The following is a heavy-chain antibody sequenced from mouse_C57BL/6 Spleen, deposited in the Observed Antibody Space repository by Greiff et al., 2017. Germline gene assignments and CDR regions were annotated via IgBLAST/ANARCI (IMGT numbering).Heavy chain of an antibody. J-gene: IGHJ1*03. CDR1: GFTFSSYT. D-gene: IGHD1-1*01. CDR3: ARHYYGSSWYFDV. V-gene: IGHV5-9*01. CDR2: ISGGGGNT. Sequence: DVMLVESGGGLVKPGGSLKLSCAASGFTFSSYTMSWVRQTPEKRLEWVATISGGGGNTYYPDSVKGRFTISRDNAKNTLYLQMSSLRSEDTALYYCARHYYGSSWYFDVWGTGTTVTVSS.